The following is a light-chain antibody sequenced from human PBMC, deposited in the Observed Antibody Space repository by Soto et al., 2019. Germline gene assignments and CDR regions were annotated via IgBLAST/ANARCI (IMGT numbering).Light chain of an antibody. Sequence: EIVLTQSPGTLSLSPGERATLSCRASQSVSSSYLAWYQQKPGQAPRPLIYGASSRAIGIPDRFSGSGSGTDFTFTISRLEREDFAVYYCQQYGSSPWTFGQGTKVDIK. CDR2: GAS. J-gene: IGKJ1*01. CDR1: QSVSSSY. CDR3: QQYGSSPWT. V-gene: IGKV3-20*01.